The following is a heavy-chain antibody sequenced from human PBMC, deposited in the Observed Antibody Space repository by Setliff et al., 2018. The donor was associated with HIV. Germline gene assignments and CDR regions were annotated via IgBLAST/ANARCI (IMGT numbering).Heavy chain of an antibody. CDR1: GYTLTELS. Sequence: EASVKVSCKVSGYTLTELSIHWVRQAPGKGLEWMGGFDPQYDKTFYAQKFQGRVTMSEDTSTDTAYMELSSLRSEDTAVYYCATRAYDSRGYLRSRVSGAAFDIWGQGTMVTVSS. CDR3: ATRAYDSRGYLRSRVSGAAFDI. J-gene: IGHJ3*02. D-gene: IGHD3-22*01. CDR2: FDPQYDKT. V-gene: IGHV1-24*01.